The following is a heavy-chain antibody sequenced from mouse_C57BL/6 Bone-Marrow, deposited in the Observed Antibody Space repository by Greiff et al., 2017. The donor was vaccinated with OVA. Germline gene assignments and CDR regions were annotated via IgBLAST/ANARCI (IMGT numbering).Heavy chain of an antibody. V-gene: IGHV3-1*01. CDR3: ARDGGRLPFAY. Sequence: EVQLQESGPGMVKPSQSLSLTCTVTGYSITSGYDWHWLRHFPGNKLEWMGYISYSGSTNYNPSLKSRISITHDTSKHHFFLKLNSVTTDDTATYYCARDGGRLPFAYWGQGTLVTVSA. CDR1: GYSITSGYD. J-gene: IGHJ3*01. CDR2: ISYSGST. D-gene: IGHD2-2*01.